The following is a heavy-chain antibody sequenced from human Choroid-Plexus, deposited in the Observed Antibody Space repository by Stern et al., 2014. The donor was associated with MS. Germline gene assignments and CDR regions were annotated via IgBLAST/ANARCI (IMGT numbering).Heavy chain of an antibody. CDR2: VYDSGSP. CDR1: GGSIGSYY. D-gene: IGHD3-16*01. CDR3: ARDVGYASGLDY. V-gene: IGHV4-59*01. Sequence: VQLVESGPGLVKPSETLSLTCTVSGGSIGSYYWSWIRQPPGKGLEWIGYVYDSGSPNYNPSLKSRVTISLDTPKKQFSLKLTSVTAADTAVYYCARDVGYASGLDYWGQGTQVIVSS. J-gene: IGHJ4*02.